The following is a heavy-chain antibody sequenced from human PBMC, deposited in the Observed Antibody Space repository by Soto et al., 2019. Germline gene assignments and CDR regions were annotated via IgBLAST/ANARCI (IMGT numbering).Heavy chain of an antibody. V-gene: IGHV3-53*01. J-gene: IGHJ4*02. Sequence: QPGGSLRLSCAASGFTVSSNYMSWVRQAPGKGLEWVSVIYSGGSTYYADSVKGRFTISRDNYKNTLYLQMNSLRAEDTAVYYCARHIAAAGAVDYWSQGTLVTVSS. CDR1: GFTVSSNY. CDR3: ARHIAAAGAVDY. D-gene: IGHD6-13*01. CDR2: IYSGGST.